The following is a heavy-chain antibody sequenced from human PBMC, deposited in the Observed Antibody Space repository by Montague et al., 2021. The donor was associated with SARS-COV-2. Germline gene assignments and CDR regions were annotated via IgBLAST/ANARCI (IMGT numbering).Heavy chain of an antibody. J-gene: IGHJ6*02. V-gene: IGHV3-23*01. CDR2: ISDSGGST. Sequence: SLRLSCAASGFTFSSYSMSWVRQAPGKGLEWVSVISDSGGSTYYADSVKGRFTIPRDNSKNTLYLQMNSLRAEDTAVYYCAKMAYSDWVIGFYGMDVWGQGTTVTASS. CDR1: GFTFSSYS. D-gene: IGHD3-9*01. CDR3: AKMAYSDWVIGFYGMDV.